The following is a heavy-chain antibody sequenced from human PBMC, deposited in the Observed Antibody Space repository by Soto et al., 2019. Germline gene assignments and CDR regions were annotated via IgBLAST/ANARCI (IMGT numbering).Heavy chain of an antibody. Sequence: SETLSLTCTVSGDSISNYWWGWIRQPPGKGLEWIGYIYYSGSTNYNPSLRGRVTISVDTSKNQFSLKLSSVTAADTAVYYCAKYHGGGWNRQFDPRGQGTLVTVSS. V-gene: IGHV4-59*12. J-gene: IGHJ5*02. D-gene: IGHD6-19*01. CDR1: GDSISNYW. CDR3: AKYHGGGWNRQFDP. CDR2: IYYSGST.